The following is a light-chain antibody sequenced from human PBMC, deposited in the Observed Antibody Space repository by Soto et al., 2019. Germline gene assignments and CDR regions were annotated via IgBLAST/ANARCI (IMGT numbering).Light chain of an antibody. J-gene: IGKJ2*01. CDR3: QQSYTTPVYS. Sequence: EIQMSQSPSSLSAYEGDRVTVTCRASQSISSYLNWYQQKPGKAPNVLINAASSLQSGVPSRFSGSGSGTDFTLTISSLQPEHFATYFCQQSYTTPVYSFGHGTKV. V-gene: IGKV1-39*01. CDR1: QSISSY. CDR2: AAS.